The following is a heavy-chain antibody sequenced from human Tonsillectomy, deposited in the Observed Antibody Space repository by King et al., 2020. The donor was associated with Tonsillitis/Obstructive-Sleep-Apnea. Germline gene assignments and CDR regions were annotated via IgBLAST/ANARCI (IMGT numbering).Heavy chain of an antibody. D-gene: IGHD2-2*01. CDR1: GYTFTTYA. J-gene: IGHJ5*02. CDR3: AREVVVVPATYGWFDP. CDR2: YNTHTRSP. V-gene: IGHV7-4-1*02. Sequence: VQLVESGSELKKPGASVKVSCKSSGYTFTTYAMNWVRQAPGQGLEGMGWYNTHTRSPTYAKGFTGRFGFSLETSVSTAYLKFSSLKAEDTAVYYCAREVVVVPATYGWFDPWGQGTLVTVSS.